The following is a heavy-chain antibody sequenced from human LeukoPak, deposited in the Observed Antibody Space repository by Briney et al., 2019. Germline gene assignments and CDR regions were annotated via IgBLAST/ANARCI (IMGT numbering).Heavy chain of an antibody. CDR1: GFTFSSYW. J-gene: IGHJ4*02. CDR3: ARTRRDGYMSY. D-gene: IGHD5-24*01. CDR2: IKQDGSEK. Sequence: GGSLRLSCAASGFTFSSYWMSWVRQAPGKGLEWVANIKQDGSEKYYVDSVKGRFTISRDNAKNSLYLQMNSLRAEDAAVYYCARTRRDGYMSYWGQGTLVTVSS. V-gene: IGHV3-7*03.